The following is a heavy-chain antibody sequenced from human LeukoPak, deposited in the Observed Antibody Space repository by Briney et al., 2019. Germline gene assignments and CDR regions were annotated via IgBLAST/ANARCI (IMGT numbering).Heavy chain of an antibody. CDR3: ARGPGSGTGEDY. Sequence: ASVKVSCKASGYTFTGYYMHWVRQAPGQGLEWMGWINPNSGGTNYAQKFQGRVTMTRDTSISTAYMELSRLRSDDTAAYYCARGPGSGTGEDYWGQGTLVTVSS. CDR2: INPNSGGT. V-gene: IGHV1-2*02. CDR1: GYTFTGYY. D-gene: IGHD2-8*02. J-gene: IGHJ4*02.